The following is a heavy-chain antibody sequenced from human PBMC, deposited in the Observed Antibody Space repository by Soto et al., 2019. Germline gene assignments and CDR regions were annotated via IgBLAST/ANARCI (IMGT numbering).Heavy chain of an antibody. Sequence: QVQLQESGPGLVKPSQTLSLTCTVSVGSINSCGYYWSWIRQHPGKGLEWIGYIYYSGTTYYNPSITSRVTISVDTSTNQFSLKLSSVTAAYTAVYYCATEPSIWGQGPLVTVSS. CDR1: VGSINSCGYY. J-gene: IGHJ4*02. CDR3: ATEPSI. CDR2: IYYSGTT. V-gene: IGHV4-31*03.